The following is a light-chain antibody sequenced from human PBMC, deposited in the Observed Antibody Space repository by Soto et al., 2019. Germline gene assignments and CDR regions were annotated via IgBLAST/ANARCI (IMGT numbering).Light chain of an antibody. V-gene: IGKV1-39*01. CDR1: QSIGTF. CDR2: AAS. J-gene: IGKJ1*01. CDR3: QQSYSIPWT. Sequence: DIQMAQSPSSLSASLGDTVSITCRASQSIGTFLNWYQQSPGKAPKLLIYAASSLQTGVPSRFSGSGSGTVFTLTIGSLQPEDFATYYCQQSYSIPWTFGQGTKVEV.